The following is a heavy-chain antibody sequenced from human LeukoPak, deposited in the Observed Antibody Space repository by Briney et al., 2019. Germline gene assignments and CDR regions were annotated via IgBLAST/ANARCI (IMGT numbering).Heavy chain of an antibody. D-gene: IGHD3-9*01. J-gene: IGHJ4*02. CDR1: GFTSDDCA. CDR3: AKDIRLTGQGAYFDY. Sequence: GGSLRLSCAGSGFTSDDCAMHWVRQVPGKGLEWVSGISWNSGIIGYADSVKGRFTISRDNAKNSLYLQMNSLRAEDTALYYCAKDIRLTGQGAYFDYWGQGTLVTVSS. CDR2: ISWNSGII. V-gene: IGHV3-9*02.